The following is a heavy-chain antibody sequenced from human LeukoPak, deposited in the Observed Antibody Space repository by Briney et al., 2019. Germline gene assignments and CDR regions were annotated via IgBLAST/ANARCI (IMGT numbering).Heavy chain of an antibody. CDR1: GFTFSSYE. CDR3: ASGAAVGMFNSFYP. Sequence: GGSLTFSCAASGFTFSSYEWNWVRQAPGKGLEWVSYMSSRGSIIFYADSVKGRFTISRDNAKNSLYLQMDSLRVEDTAVYYCASGAAVGMFNSFYPWG. CDR2: MSSRGSII. V-gene: IGHV3-48*03. J-gene: IGHJ5*02. D-gene: IGHD6-13*01.